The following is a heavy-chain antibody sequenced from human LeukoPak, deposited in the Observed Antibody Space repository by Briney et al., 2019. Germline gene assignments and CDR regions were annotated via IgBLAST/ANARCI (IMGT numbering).Heavy chain of an antibody. CDR1: GFTFDDYA. D-gene: IGHD7-27*01. J-gene: IGHJ4*02. Sequence: TGGSLRLSCAASGFTFDDYAMHWVRQAPGKGLEWVSGISWNSGSIGYADSVKGRFTISRDNAKNSLYLQMNSLRAEDMALYYCAKDSELGGGAFDYWGQGTLVTVSS. CDR2: ISWNSGSI. CDR3: AKDSELGGGAFDY. V-gene: IGHV3-9*03.